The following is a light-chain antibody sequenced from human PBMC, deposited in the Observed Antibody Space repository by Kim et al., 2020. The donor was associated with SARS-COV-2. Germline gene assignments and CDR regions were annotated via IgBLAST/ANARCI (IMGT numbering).Light chain of an antibody. CDR3: SSYTSTNTLV. J-gene: IGLJ2*01. Sequence: GQLITLSAPGGVSDVGGYSHVSWHQQYPGKAPKIMIYDVTKRPSGVSNRFSGSKSGNTASLTISGLQAEDEADYYCSSYTSTNTLVFGGGTKVTVL. CDR2: DVT. V-gene: IGLV2-14*04. CDR1: VSDVGGYSH.